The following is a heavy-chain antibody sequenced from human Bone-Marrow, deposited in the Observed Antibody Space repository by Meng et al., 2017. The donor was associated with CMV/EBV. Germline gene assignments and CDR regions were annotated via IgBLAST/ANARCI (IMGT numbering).Heavy chain of an antibody. J-gene: IGHJ4*02. V-gene: IGHV3-23*01. CDR2: ISGSGGST. Sequence: LSCAVSGFTFSRYAMSWVRQAPGKGLEWVSVISGSGGSTYYADSVKGRFTISRDNSKNTVYLQMNSLRAEDTAVYYCAKDGGTSYFDYWGQGTLVTVSS. CDR3: AKDGGTSYFDY. D-gene: IGHD1-26*01. CDR1: GFTFSRYA.